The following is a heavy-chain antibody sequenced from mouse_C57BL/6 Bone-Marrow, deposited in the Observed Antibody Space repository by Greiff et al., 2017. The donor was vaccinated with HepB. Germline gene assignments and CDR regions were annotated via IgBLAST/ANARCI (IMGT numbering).Heavy chain of an antibody. CDR2: INPNNGGT. CDR3: ARGDYGKPY. D-gene: IGHD2-1*01. V-gene: IGHV1-26*01. Sequence: EVQLQQSGPELVKPGASVKISCKASGYTFTDYYMNWVNQSHGKSLEWIGDINPNNGGTSYNQKFKGKATLTVDKSSSTAYMELRSLTSEDSAVYYCARGDYGKPYWGQGTTLTVSS. J-gene: IGHJ2*01. CDR1: GYTFTDYY.